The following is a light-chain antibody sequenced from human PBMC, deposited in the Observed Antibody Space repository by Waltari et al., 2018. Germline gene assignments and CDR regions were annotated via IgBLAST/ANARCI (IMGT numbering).Light chain of an antibody. J-gene: IGKJ1*01. CDR2: DAS. Sequence: DIQMTQSPSSLSASVGDRVTITCRASQSIRSYLNWYQQKPGKAPKLLIYDASSLQSGVLSRLSGSGSGTDYTLTRSSLQQEEFATYYCQQSDSTPWTFGQGTKVEIK. CDR1: QSIRSY. V-gene: IGKV1-39*01. CDR3: QQSDSTPWT.